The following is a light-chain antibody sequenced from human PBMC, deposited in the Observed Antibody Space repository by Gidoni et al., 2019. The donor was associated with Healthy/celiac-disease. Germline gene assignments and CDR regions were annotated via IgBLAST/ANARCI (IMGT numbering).Light chain of an antibody. CDR3: QQYYRTPRT. CDR2: WAS. V-gene: IGKV4-1*01. Sequence: DIVMTQSPDYLAVYLGERATINCKSSQSVLYSYNNKNYLAWYQQKPVQAPKLLFYWASTRESGVPDRFSGSGSGTDFTLTISSLQAEDVAVYSCQQYYRTPRTFGQGTKLEIK. CDR1: QSVLYSYNNKNY. J-gene: IGKJ2*01.